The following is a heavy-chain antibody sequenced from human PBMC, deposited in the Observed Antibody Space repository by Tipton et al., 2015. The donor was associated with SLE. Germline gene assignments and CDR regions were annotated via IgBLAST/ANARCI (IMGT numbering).Heavy chain of an antibody. V-gene: IGHV3-7*01. CDR1: GGSISSYY. D-gene: IGHD5-12*01. J-gene: IGHJ4*02. CDR2: IDQDGSDK. Sequence: LSLTCTVSGGSISSYYWSWIRQPPGKGLEWVGNIDQDGSDKTYVDSVRGRFTISRDNAKSSLFLQMNSLRAEDTAVYYCARDGGYSPYDANDYWGQGTLVTVSS. CDR3: ARDGGYSPYDANDY.